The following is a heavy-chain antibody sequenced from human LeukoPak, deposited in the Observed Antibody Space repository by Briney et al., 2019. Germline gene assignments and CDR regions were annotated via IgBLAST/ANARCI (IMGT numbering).Heavy chain of an antibody. CDR1: GGSISSGDYY. J-gene: IGHJ3*02. CDR2: IYYSGST. Sequence: SQTLSLTCTVSGGSISSGDYYWSWIRQPPGKGLEWIGYIYYSGSTYYNPSLKSRVTISVDTSKNQFSLKLSSVTAAGTAVYYCARETTEGAFDIWGQGTMVTVSS. CDR3: ARETTEGAFDI. D-gene: IGHD4-11*01. V-gene: IGHV4-30-4*01.